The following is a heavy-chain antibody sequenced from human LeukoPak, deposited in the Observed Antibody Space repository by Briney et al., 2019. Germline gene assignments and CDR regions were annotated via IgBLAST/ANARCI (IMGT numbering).Heavy chain of an antibody. V-gene: IGHV3-23*01. Sequence: GGSLRLSCAASGFTFSSYAMSWVRQAPGKGLEWVSAISGRDGYTYYADSVKGRFTISRDNSKDTLFLHMSSLRAEDTAVYYCARENGYWAFDVWGQGTMVTVSS. CDR3: ARENGYWAFDV. CDR2: ISGRDGYT. D-gene: IGHD6-25*01. CDR1: GFTFSSYA. J-gene: IGHJ3*01.